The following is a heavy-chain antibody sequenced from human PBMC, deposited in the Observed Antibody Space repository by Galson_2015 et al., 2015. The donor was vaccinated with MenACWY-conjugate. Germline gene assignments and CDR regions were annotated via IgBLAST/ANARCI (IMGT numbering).Heavy chain of an antibody. V-gene: IGHV1-69*06. Sequence: SVKVSCKASGGTFSSYAISWVRQAPGQGLEWMGGIIPIFGTANYAQKFQGRVTITADKSTSTAYMELSSLRSEDTAVYYCAREIAVAAINWFDPWGQGTLVTVSS. CDR2: IIPIFGTA. CDR1: GGTFSSYA. J-gene: IGHJ5*02. D-gene: IGHD6-19*01. CDR3: AREIAVAAINWFDP.